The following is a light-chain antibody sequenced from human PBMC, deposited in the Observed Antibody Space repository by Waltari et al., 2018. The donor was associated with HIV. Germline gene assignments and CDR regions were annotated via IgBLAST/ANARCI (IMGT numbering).Light chain of an antibody. CDR2: GVT. CDR3: SSYTSGDTVL. J-gene: IGLJ3*02. Sequence: QSALTQPASVSGSPGQSLTISCTGTTRHIGFYSLVSWYRQYPGKAPQPIIYGVTSRPSGVSSRFSGSKSGNTASLTISGLHVDDEADYYCSSYTSGDTVLFGGGTKLTVL. V-gene: IGLV2-14*01. CDR1: TRHIGFYSL.